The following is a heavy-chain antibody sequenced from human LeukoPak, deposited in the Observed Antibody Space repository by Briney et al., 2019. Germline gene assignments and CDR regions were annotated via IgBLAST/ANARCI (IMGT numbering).Heavy chain of an antibody. V-gene: IGHV3-30-3*01. CDR3: AREDTAMAFDY. Sequence: GGSLRLSCAASGFTFSSYAMHWVRQAPGKGLEWVAVISYDGSNKYYADSVKGRFTISRDNSKNTLFLQMNSLRAEDTAVYYCAREDTAMAFDYWGQGTLVTVSS. CDR1: GFTFSSYA. J-gene: IGHJ4*02. CDR2: ISYDGSNK. D-gene: IGHD5-18*01.